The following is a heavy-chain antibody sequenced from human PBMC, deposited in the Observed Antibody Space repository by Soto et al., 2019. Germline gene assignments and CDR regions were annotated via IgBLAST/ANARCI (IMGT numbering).Heavy chain of an antibody. Sequence: QVQLVQSGAEVKKPGSSVKVSCKASGGTFSSYAITWVRKAPGQGLEWMGGSIPSFGTANYAQKFQARVTITADESTSTDYMELSSLRYEDTSVYYCARDRGPSSGYYPYWFDPWGQGTLVTVCS. CDR3: ARDRGPSSGYYPYWFDP. CDR1: GGTFSSYA. D-gene: IGHD3-22*01. CDR2: SIPSFGTA. V-gene: IGHV1-69*12. J-gene: IGHJ5*02.